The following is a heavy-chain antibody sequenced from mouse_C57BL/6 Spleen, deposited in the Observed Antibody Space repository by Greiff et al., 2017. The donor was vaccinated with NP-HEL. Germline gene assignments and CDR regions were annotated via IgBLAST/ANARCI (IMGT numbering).Heavy chain of an antibody. J-gene: IGHJ2*01. Sequence: EVQLVESGGGLVQPGGSLKLSCAASGFTFSDYYMYWVRQTPEKRLEWVAYISNGGGSTYYPDTVKGRFTISRDNAKNTLYLQMSRLKSEDTAMYYCARGYYGSSYGVYFDYWGQGTTLTVSS. V-gene: IGHV5-12*01. CDR1: GFTFSDYY. D-gene: IGHD1-1*01. CDR2: ISNGGGST. CDR3: ARGYYGSSYGVYFDY.